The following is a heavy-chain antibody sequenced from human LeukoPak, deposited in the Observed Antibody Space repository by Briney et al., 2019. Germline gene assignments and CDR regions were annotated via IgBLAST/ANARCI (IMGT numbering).Heavy chain of an antibody. CDR1: GFTFDDYA. CDR3: ARDPMHIGYCSGGICYSGLFDY. J-gene: IGHJ4*02. CDR2: ISWNSGSI. V-gene: IGHV3-9*01. D-gene: IGHD2-15*01. Sequence: GRSLRLSCAASGFTFDDYAMHWVRQAPGKGLEWVSGISWNSGSIGYADSVKGRFTISRDNAKNSLYLQMNSLRADDTAVYYCARDPMHIGYCSGGICYSGLFDYWGQGTLVTVSS.